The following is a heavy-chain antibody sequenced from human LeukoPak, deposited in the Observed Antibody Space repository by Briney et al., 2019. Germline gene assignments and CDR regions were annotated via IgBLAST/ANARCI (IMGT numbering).Heavy chain of an antibody. CDR2: ISGSGTGT. J-gene: IGHJ4*02. CDR1: GFTFSSYD. V-gene: IGHV3-23*01. Sequence: GGSLRLSCAASGFTFSSYDMSWVRRAPGKGLEWVSVISGSGTGTYYADSVKGRFTVFRDNSKNTLYLQMNSLRAEDTAVYYCAKGRYSVSHPFDYWGQGTLVTVSS. CDR3: AKGRYSVSHPFDY. D-gene: IGHD5/OR15-5a*01.